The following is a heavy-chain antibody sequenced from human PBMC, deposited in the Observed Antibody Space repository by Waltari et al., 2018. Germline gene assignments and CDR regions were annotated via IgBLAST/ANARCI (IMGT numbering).Heavy chain of an antibody. CDR3: ARHLYSSSSFDY. V-gene: IGHV4-38-2*01. CDR2: IYHSGST. J-gene: IGHJ4*02. D-gene: IGHD6-6*01. CDR1: GYSISSGYY. Sequence: QVQLQESGPGLVKPSETLSLTCAVSGYSISSGYYWGWTRQPPGKGLEWIGSIYHSGSTYYNPSLKSRVTISVDTSKNQFSLKLSSVTAADTAVYYCARHLYSSSSFDYWGQGTLVTVSS.